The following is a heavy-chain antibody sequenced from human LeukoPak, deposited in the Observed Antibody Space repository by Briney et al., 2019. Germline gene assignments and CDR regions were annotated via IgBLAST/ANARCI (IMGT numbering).Heavy chain of an antibody. V-gene: IGHV4-39*07. CDR2: MYYSGST. CDR1: NGSISSRSYY. J-gene: IGHJ4*02. CDR3: ARDSPAAALDY. Sequence: PSETLSLTCTVSNGSISSRSYYWGWIRQSPGKGLEWIGSMYYSGSTYYKRSLKSRVTISGDTSKNQFSLKLSSVTAADTAVYYCARDSPAAALDYWGQGTLVTVSS. D-gene: IGHD6-13*01.